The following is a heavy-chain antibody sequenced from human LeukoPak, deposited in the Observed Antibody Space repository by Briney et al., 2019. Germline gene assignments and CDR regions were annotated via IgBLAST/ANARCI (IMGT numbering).Heavy chain of an antibody. Sequence: GGSLRLSCAASGFSFSSYAMSWVRQAPGKGLEWVSVIYSGGSTYYADSVKGRFTISRDNSKNTLYLQMNSLRAEDTAVYYCARGGLHYWFDPWGQGTLVTVSS. CDR3: ARGGLHYWFDP. D-gene: IGHD5-18*01. CDR2: IYSGGST. V-gene: IGHV3-53*01. J-gene: IGHJ5*02. CDR1: GFSFSSYA.